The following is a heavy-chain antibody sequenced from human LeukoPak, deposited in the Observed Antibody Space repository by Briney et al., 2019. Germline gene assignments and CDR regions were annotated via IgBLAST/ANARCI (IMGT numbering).Heavy chain of an antibody. CDR1: GYTFTSYG. D-gene: IGHD3-22*01. J-gene: IGHJ3*02. Sequence: ASVKVSCKASGYTFTSYGISWVRQAPGQGLEWMGWISAYNGNTNYAQKLQGRVTMTTDTSTSTAYMELRSLRSDDTAVYYCARDSHYYDSSGYLVSHAFDIWGQGTMVTVSS. V-gene: IGHV1-18*01. CDR3: ARDSHYYDSSGYLVSHAFDI. CDR2: ISAYNGNT.